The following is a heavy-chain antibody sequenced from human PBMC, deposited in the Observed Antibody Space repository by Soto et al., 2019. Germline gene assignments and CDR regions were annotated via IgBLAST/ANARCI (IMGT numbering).Heavy chain of an antibody. CDR2: VIPMFVTA. D-gene: IGHD2-8*02. V-gene: IGHV1-69*01. J-gene: IGHJ6*02. CDR3: ARVVFPVCAYSDAMVL. CDR1: GGTFSSYA. Sequence: QVQLVQSGAEVKKPGSSVKVSCKASGGTFSSYAGSWVRQAPGQGLEWMGVVIPMFVTANYAQKFQGRVIIPPDESTSTMYMDLSRLNSDDTAVYYCARVVFPVCAYSDAMVLWGHGTTVTVSS.